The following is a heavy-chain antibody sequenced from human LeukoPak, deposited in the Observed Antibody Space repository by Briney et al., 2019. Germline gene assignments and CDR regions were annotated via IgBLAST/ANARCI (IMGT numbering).Heavy chain of an antibody. D-gene: IGHD3-22*01. CDR2: ISSSSSYI. Sequence: GGSLRLSCAASGSTFSSYSMNWVRQAPGKGLEWVSSISSSSSYIYYADSVKGRFTISRDNAKNSLYLQMNSLRAEDTAVYYCARGPQTYYYDSSGHGFDYWGQGTTVTVSS. J-gene: IGHJ4*03. CDR1: GSTFSSYS. V-gene: IGHV3-21*01. CDR3: ARGPQTYYYDSSGHGFDY.